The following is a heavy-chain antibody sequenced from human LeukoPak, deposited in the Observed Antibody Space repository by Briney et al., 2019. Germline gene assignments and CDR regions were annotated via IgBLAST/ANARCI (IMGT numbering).Heavy chain of an antibody. CDR2: ISAYNGNT. CDR3: ARDAGTYDYVWGSYRFDY. CDR1: GYTFTSYG. Sequence: ASVKVSCKASGYTFTSYGISWVRQAPGQGLEWMGWISAYNGNTNYAQKLQGRVTMTTDTSTSTAYMELRSLRSDDTAVYYCARDAGTYDYVWGSYRFDYWGQGTPVTVSS. J-gene: IGHJ4*02. V-gene: IGHV1-18*04. D-gene: IGHD3-16*02.